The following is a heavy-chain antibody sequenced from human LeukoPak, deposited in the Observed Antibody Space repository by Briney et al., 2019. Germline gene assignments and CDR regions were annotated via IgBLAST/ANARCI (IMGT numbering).Heavy chain of an antibody. J-gene: IGHJ6*03. V-gene: IGHV3-20*01. D-gene: IGHD6-6*01. CDR3: AREDLHSSSSDYYYMDV. Sequence: PGGFLRLSCAASGFTFDDYGMSWVRQAPGKGLEWVSGINWNGGSTGYADSVKGRFTISRDNAKNSLHLQMNSLRAEDTALYHCAREDLHSSSSDYYYMDVWGKGTTVTVSS. CDR2: INWNGGST. CDR1: GFTFDDYG.